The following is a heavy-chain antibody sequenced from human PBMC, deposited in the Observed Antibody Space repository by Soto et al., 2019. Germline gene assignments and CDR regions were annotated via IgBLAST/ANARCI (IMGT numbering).Heavy chain of an antibody. D-gene: IGHD1-26*01. J-gene: IGHJ3*02. V-gene: IGHV3-66*01. CDR2: LYTGGST. CDR3: ARDPNPATLGDAFEI. CDR1: GFTVSSNY. Sequence: EVQLVESGGGLVQPGGSLRLSCAASGFTVSSNYMNWVRQAPGKGLEWVSVLYTGGSTHYAASVKGRFTISRDNSRNTLYLQMNSLRAEDTAVYYCARDPNPATLGDAFEIWGQGTTVIVSS.